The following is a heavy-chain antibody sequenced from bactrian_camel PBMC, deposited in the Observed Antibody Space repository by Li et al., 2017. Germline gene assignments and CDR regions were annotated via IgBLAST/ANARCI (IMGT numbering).Heavy chain of an antibody. CDR1: HYIYGSRC. Sequence: VQLVESGGGSAQAGGSLRLSCAASHYIYGSRCIGWFRQAPGKEREGVACISASGSTTYYLPSVKGRFTVSQDDAKNTVFLQMNDLKPEDTAMYTCAAEFAEFCKGMVVGPSTRAYWGQGTQVTVS. J-gene: IGHJ4*01. D-gene: IGHD2*01. CDR2: ISASGSTT. V-gene: IGHV3-3*01. CDR3: AAEFAEFCKGMVVGPSTRAY.